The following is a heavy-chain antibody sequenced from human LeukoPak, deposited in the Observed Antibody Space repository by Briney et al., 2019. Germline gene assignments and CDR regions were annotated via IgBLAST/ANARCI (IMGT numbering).Heavy chain of an antibody. Sequence: SETLSLTCAVSGGSISGYYWSWIRQPPGKGLEWIGGIYTSGSTNYNPSLKSRVTISVDTSKNQFSLQLSSVTAADTAVYYCARYRYANSSLISDGGPAFDIWGQGTMVTVSS. V-gene: IGHV4-59*10. CDR1: GGSISGYY. D-gene: IGHD2-15*01. CDR3: ARYRYANSSLISDGGPAFDI. CDR2: IYTSGST. J-gene: IGHJ3*02.